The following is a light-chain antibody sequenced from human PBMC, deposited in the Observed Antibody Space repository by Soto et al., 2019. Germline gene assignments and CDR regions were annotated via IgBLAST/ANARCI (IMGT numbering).Light chain of an antibody. Sequence: QSVLTQPASVSGSPGQSITISCTGTSSDVGGYNYVSWYQHHPGKAPKLMIFDVSNRPSGASTRFSGSKSGNTASLTISGLQPEDEDDYYCSSYTTSNTRQIVFGTGTKLTVL. CDR3: SSYTTSNTRQIV. CDR1: SSDVGGYNY. J-gene: IGLJ1*01. CDR2: DVS. V-gene: IGLV2-14*03.